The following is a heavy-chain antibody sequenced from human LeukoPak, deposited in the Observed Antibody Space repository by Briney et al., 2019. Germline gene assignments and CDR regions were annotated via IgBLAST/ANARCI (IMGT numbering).Heavy chain of an antibody. CDR1: GGSFSGYY. D-gene: IGHD6-13*01. J-gene: IGHJ5*02. Sequence: SETLSLTCAVYGGSFSGYYWSWIRQHPGKGLEWIGYIYYSGSTYYNPSLKSRVTISVDTSKNQFSLKLSSVTAADTAVYYCATAAAGNPRFDPWGQGTLVTVSS. CDR2: IYYSGST. V-gene: IGHV4-31*11. CDR3: ATAAAGNPRFDP.